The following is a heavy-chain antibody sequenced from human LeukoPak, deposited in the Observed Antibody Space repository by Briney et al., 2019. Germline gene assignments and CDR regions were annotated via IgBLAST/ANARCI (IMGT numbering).Heavy chain of an antibody. Sequence: SETLSLTCTVSGGSVSSGAYYWSWLRQPPGKGLEWIGYIYYSGSTNYNRSLKTRVTLSKDTSKNQFSLKLSSVTAADTAVYYCARDRGDTGYDYWGQGTLVTVSS. CDR1: GGSVSSGAYY. CDR3: ARDRGDTGYDY. J-gene: IGHJ4*02. CDR2: IYYSGST. D-gene: IGHD3-9*01. V-gene: IGHV4-61*08.